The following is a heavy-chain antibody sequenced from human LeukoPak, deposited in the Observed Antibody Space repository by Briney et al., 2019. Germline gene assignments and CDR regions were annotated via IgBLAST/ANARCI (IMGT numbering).Heavy chain of an antibody. V-gene: IGHV3-9*01. J-gene: IGHJ5*02. D-gene: IGHD2-2*02. Sequence: PGRSLRLSCAASGFTFDDYAMHWVRQAPGKGLEWVSGISWNSGSIGYADSVKGRFTISRDNAKNSLYLQMNSLRSEDTAFYHCARDRCSSTSCYNTPNWFDPWGQGTLVTVSS. CDR3: ARDRCSSTSCYNTPNWFDP. CDR2: ISWNSGSI. CDR1: GFTFDDYA.